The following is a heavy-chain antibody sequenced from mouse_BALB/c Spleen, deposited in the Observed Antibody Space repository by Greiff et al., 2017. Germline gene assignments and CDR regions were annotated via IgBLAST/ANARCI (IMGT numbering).Heavy chain of an antibody. CDR1: GFTFSSYA. CDR2: ISSGGST. Sequence: EVKLVESGGGLVKPGGSLKLSCAASGFTFSSYAMSWVRQTPEKRLEWVASISSGGSTYYPDSVKGRFTISRDNARNILYLQMSSLRSEDTAMYYCARGREIYYYGSSYDAMDYWGQGTSVTVSS. CDR3: ARGREIYYYGSSYDAMDY. V-gene: IGHV5-6-5*01. J-gene: IGHJ4*01. D-gene: IGHD1-1*01.